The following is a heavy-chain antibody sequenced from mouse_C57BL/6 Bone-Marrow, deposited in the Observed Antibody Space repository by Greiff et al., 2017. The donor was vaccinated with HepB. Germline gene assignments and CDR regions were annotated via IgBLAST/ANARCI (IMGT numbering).Heavy chain of an antibody. CDR3: ARRTAQVVSWFAY. V-gene: IGHV1-26*01. Sequence: EVQLQQSGPELVKPGASVKISCKASGYTFTDYYMNWVKQSHGKSLEWIGDINPNNGGTSYNQKFKGKATLTVDKSSSTAYMELRSLTSEDSAVYYCARRTAQVVSWFAYWGQGTLVTVSA. J-gene: IGHJ3*01. CDR2: INPNNGGT. D-gene: IGHD3-2*02. CDR1: GYTFTDYY.